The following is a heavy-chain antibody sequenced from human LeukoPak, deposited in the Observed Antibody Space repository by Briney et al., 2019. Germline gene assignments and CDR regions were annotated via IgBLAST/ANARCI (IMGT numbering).Heavy chain of an antibody. CDR2: INPSGGST. Sequence: ASVKVSCKASGYTFTSYGISWVRQAPGQGLEWMGIINPSGGSTSYAQKFQGRVTMTRDTSTSTVYMELSSLRSEDTAVYYCASSYRDYYDSSGPAQPNWFDPWGQGTLVTVSS. J-gene: IGHJ5*02. V-gene: IGHV1-46*01. CDR1: GYTFTSYG. D-gene: IGHD3-22*01. CDR3: ASSYRDYYDSSGPAQPNWFDP.